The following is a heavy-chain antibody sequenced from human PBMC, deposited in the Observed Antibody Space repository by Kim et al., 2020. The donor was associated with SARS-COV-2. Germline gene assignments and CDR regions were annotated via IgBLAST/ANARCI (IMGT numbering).Heavy chain of an antibody. V-gene: IGHV1-3*01. J-gene: IGHJ4*02. D-gene: IGHD3-22*01. Sequence: QKFQGRVTITRDTSASTAYMELSSLRSEDTAVYYCARVGVVVTTGDFDYWGQGTLVTVSS. CDR3: ARVGVVVTTGDFDY.